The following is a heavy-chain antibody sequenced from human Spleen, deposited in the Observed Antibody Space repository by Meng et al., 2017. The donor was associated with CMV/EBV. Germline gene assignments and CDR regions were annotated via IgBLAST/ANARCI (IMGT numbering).Heavy chain of an antibody. CDR1: GFIVNSRT. D-gene: IGHD6-19*01. Sequence: SLRLSCAASGFIVNSRTMNWVRQAPGKGLEWVASITSSRDYIYYADSLKGRFTISRDNAKNSLYLQMNSLRAEDTAVYYCARDIEQSTDLFDYWGQGTLVTVSS. CDR3: ARDIEQSTDLFDY. V-gene: IGHV3-21*01. CDR2: ITSSRDYI. J-gene: IGHJ4*02.